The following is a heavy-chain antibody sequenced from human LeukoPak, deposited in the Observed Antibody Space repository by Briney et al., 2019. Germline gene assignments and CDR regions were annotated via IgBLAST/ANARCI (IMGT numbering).Heavy chain of an antibody. CDR2: INPNSGGT. Sequence: ASVKVSCKASGGTFSSYAISWVRQAPGQGLEWMGWINPNSGGTNYAQKFQGRVTMTRDTSISTAYMELSRLRSDDTAVYYCAREYNDYYDSSGYYRQGAAFDIWGQGTMVTVSS. V-gene: IGHV1-2*02. CDR3: AREYNDYYDSSGYYRQGAAFDI. J-gene: IGHJ3*02. D-gene: IGHD3-22*01. CDR1: GGTFSSYA.